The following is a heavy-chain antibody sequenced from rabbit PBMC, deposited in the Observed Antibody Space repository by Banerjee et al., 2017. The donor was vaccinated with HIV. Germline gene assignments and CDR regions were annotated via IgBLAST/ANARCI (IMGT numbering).Heavy chain of an antibody. Sequence: LEESGGGLVKPGGTLTLTCTVSGFSFSSNWICWVRQAPGKGLEWIACIDTNDGDTDYANWPKGRFTISKTSSTTVTLQMTSLTAADTATYFCARDLVAVIGWNFSLWGPGTLVTDS. CDR2: IDTNDGDT. D-gene: IGHD1-1*01. CDR1: GFSFSSNW. J-gene: IGHJ6*01. V-gene: IGHV1S45*01. CDR3: ARDLVAVIGWNFSL.